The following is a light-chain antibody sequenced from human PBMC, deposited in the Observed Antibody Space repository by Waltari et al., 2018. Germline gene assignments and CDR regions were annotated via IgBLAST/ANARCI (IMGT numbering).Light chain of an antibody. J-gene: IGKJ2*01. CDR1: QRVSSY. V-gene: IGKV3-11*01. CDR3: QQRSNWPPMYT. Sequence: DIVLTQSPATLSLSPGERATLSCRASQRVSSYLAWYQPKPGQAPRLLIYDASNRATGIPARFSGSGSGTDFTLTISSLELEDFAVYYCQQRSNWPPMYTFGQGTKLEIK. CDR2: DAS.